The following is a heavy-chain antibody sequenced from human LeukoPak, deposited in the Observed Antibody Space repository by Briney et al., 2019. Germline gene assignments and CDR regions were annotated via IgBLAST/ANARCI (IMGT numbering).Heavy chain of an antibody. CDR3: ARVDCSGGSCYSFDY. J-gene: IGHJ4*02. CDR2: IYHSGST. V-gene: IGHV4-4*02. D-gene: IGHD2-15*01. CDR1: GGSISSSDW. Sequence: SGTLSLTCAVSGGSISSSDWWTWVRQPPGEGLEWIGEIYHSGSTNYNPSLKSRVTISVDTSKNQFSLKLSSVTAADTAVYYCARVDCSGGSCYSFDYWGQGTLVTVSS.